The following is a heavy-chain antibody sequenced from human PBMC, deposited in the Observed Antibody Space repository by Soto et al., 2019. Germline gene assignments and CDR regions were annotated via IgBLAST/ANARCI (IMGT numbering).Heavy chain of an antibody. CDR1: GGTFSSYA. CDR2: IIPIFGTA. J-gene: IGHJ6*02. V-gene: IGHV1-69*01. Sequence: QVQLVQSGAEVKKPGSSVKVSCKASGGTFSSYAISWVRQAPGQGLEWMGGIIPIFGTANYAQKFQGRVTITADESTSTAYMELSRLRSEDTAVYYCARGRYCSSTSCYTIGRYYYYYGMDVWGQGTTVTVSS. D-gene: IGHD2-2*02. CDR3: ARGRYCSSTSCYTIGRYYYYYGMDV.